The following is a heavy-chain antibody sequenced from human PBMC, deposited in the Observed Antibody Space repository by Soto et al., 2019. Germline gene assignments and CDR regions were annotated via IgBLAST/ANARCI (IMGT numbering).Heavy chain of an antibody. CDR2: VSDDGSEQ. V-gene: IGHV3-30*01. D-gene: IGHD1-26*01. J-gene: IGHJ4*02. Sequence: SLRLSCVASGFTFSTSDMHWVRQAPGQGLEWVAAVSDDGSEQYYADPVRGRFTISRDNSKNTVYLQLDSLTTGDTAVYYCARDPTGGYFHYDYWGQGALVTVSS. CDR3: ARDPTGGYFHYDY. CDR1: GFTFSTSD.